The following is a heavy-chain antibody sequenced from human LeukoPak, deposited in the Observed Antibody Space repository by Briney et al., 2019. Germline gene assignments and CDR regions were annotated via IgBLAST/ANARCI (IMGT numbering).Heavy chain of an antibody. CDR2: IKQCGSEK. CDR1: GFTFSIYW. CDR3: ARDPWEWSTKYYYMDV. Sequence: GGSLRLSCAVSGFTFSIYWMSWVRQAPGKGLEWVANIKQCGSEKYYLDSVRGRFTIFRDNAENALYLQMNSLRGEDTAVYFWARDPWEWSTKYYYMDVWGKGTTVTVSS. V-gene: IGHV3-7*01. J-gene: IGHJ6*03. D-gene: IGHD2-8*01.